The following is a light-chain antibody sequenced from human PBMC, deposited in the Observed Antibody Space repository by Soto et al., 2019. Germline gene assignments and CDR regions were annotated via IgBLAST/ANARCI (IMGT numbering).Light chain of an antibody. CDR1: QGISSY. CDR2: AAS. CDR3: QQLNSYPLT. Sequence: DIQLTQSPSFLSASVGDRVTISCRASQGISSYLAWYQQKPGKAPKLLIYAASTLQSGVPSRFSGSGSATEFTLTISSLQPEDFATYYCQQLNSYPLTFGQGTKVDIK. J-gene: IGKJ1*01. V-gene: IGKV1-9*01.